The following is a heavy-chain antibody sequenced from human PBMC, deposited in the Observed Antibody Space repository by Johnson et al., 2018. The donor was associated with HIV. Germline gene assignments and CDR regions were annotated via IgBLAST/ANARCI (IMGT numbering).Heavy chain of an antibody. CDR1: GFNVSSNY. D-gene: IGHD3-16*01. V-gene: IGHV3-53*01. Sequence: VQLVESGGGLIQPGGSLRLSCAASGFNVSSNYMNWVRQAPGKGLEWVSVIYSGGSTYYADSVKGRFSISRDKSKNTLYLQMNSLRADDPAVYYCAKGWGAFDIWGQGTMVTVSS. J-gene: IGHJ3*02. CDR3: AKGWGAFDI. CDR2: IYSGGST.